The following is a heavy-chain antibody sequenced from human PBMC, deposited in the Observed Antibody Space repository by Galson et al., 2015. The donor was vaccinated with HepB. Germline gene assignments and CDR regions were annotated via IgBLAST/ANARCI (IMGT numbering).Heavy chain of an antibody. J-gene: IGHJ6*02. D-gene: IGHD3-10*01. V-gene: IGHV4-30-4*01. CDR1: GDSISSGGYY. Sequence: LSLTCAVSGDSISSGGYYWSWIRQPPGEGLEWIGHIYYSGSTHYNPSLKSRVTISVDTSKNQFSLKLSSVTAADTAVYYCARCITMVRGVYYYGMDVWGQGTTVTVSS. CDR3: ARCITMVRGVYYYGMDV. CDR2: IYYSGST.